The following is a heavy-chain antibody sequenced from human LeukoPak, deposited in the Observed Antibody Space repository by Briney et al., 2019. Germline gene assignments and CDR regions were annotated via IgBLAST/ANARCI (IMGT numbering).Heavy chain of an antibody. D-gene: IGHD6-6*01. J-gene: IGHJ4*02. CDR2: ISGDGSMT. Sequence: GGSLRLSCAASGFTFSSYGMHWFRQAPGKGLVWVSRISGDGSMTNYADSVKGRFTISRDNAKNTVYLQMNSLRAEDTAVYYCARYSSSSGGASHYFDYWGQGTLVTVSS. V-gene: IGHV3-74*01. CDR1: GFTFSSYG. CDR3: ARYSSSSGGASHYFDY.